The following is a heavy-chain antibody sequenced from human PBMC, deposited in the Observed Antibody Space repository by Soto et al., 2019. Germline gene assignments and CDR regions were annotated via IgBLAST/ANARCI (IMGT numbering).Heavy chain of an antibody. CDR2: INPSGGST. CDR1: GYTFTSYY. J-gene: IGHJ6*02. Sequence: ASVKVSCKASGYTFTSYYMHRVRQAPGQGLEWMGIINPSGGSTSYAQKFQGRVTMTRDTSTSTVYMELSSLRSEDTAVYYCARDHRAIFGVVNSYYYGMDVWGQGTTVTVSS. V-gene: IGHV1-46*01. CDR3: ARDHRAIFGVVNSYYYGMDV. D-gene: IGHD3-3*01.